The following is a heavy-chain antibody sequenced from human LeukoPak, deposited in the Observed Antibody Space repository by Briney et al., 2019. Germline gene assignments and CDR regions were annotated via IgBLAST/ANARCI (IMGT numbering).Heavy chain of an antibody. CDR1: GFTFSSYG. D-gene: IGHD3-10*01. CDR3: AKDQTRNYYGSGSYDY. J-gene: IGHJ4*02. Sequence: GGSLRLSCAAPGFTFSSYGMHWVRQAPGKGLEWVAVISYDGSNKYYADSVKGRFTISRDNSKNTLYLQMNSLRAEDTAVYYCAKDQTRNYYGSGSYDYWGQGTLVTVSS. V-gene: IGHV3-30*18. CDR2: ISYDGSNK.